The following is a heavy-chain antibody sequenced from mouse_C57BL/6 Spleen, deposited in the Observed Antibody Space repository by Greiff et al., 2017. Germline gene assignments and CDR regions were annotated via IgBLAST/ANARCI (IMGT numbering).Heavy chain of an antibody. J-gene: IGHJ4*01. V-gene: IGHV5-17*01. CDR1: GFTFSDYG. Sequence: EVKLVESGGGLVKPGGSLKLSCAASGFTFSDYGMHWVRQAPEQGLEWVAYISSGSSTIYYADTVTGRFTISRDNAKNTLFLQMTSLRSEDTAMYYCAKYDDIYAMDYGGQGTSVTVSS. D-gene: IGHD2-3*01. CDR2: ISSGSSTI. CDR3: AKYDDIYAMDY.